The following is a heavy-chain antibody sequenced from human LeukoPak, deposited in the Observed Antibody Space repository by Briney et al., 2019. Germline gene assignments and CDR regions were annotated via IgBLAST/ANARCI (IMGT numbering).Heavy chain of an antibody. CDR2: MYYSGST. D-gene: IGHD3-22*01. Sequence: PSQTLSLTCTVSGGSISSGDYSWSWIRQPPGKGLEWIAYMYYSGSTYYNPSLKSRVTMSADTSKNQLSLKLSSVTAADAAVYYCARPYYYDSRIDPWGQGILVTVSS. J-gene: IGHJ5*02. V-gene: IGHV4-30-4*01. CDR1: GGSISSGDYS. CDR3: ARPYYYDSRIDP.